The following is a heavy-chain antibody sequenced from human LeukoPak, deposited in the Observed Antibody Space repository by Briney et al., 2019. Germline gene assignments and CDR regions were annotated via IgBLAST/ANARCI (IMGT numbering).Heavy chain of an antibody. V-gene: IGHV3-30-3*01. Sequence: PGGSLRLSCAASGFTFSSYAMHWVRQAPGKGLEWVAVISYDGSNKYYADSVKGRFTISRDNSKNTLYLQMNSLRAEDTAVYYCAVGRQWLVPDYFDYWGQGTLVTVSS. J-gene: IGHJ4*02. CDR2: ISYDGSNK. D-gene: IGHD6-19*01. CDR3: AVGRQWLVPDYFDY. CDR1: GFTFSSYA.